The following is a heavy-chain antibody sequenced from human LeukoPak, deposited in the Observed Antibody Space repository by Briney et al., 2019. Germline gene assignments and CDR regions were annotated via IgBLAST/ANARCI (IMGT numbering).Heavy chain of an antibody. J-gene: IGHJ4*02. Sequence: GASVKVSCKASGGTFSSYAISRVRQAPGQGLEWMGGIIPIFGTANYAQKFQGRVTITADESTSTAYMELSSLRSEDTAVYYCARAMLPLNYFDYWGQGTLVTVSS. V-gene: IGHV1-69*13. CDR3: ARAMLPLNYFDY. CDR1: GGTFSSYA. D-gene: IGHD2-2*01. CDR2: IIPIFGTA.